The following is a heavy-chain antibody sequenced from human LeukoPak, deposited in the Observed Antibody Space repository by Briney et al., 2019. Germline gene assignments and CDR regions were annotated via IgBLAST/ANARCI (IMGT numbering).Heavy chain of an antibody. D-gene: IGHD6-19*01. V-gene: IGHV3-23*01. CDR1: GFTFSSYS. CDR3: AKAIAVAGTPLGYYYYYMDV. CDR2: ISGSGGST. J-gene: IGHJ6*03. Sequence: GGSLRLSCAASGFTFSSYSMNWVRQAPGKGLEWVSAISGSGGSTYYADSVKGRFTISRDNSKNTLYLQMNSLRAEDTAVYYCAKAIAVAGTPLGYYYYYMDVWGKGTTVTVSS.